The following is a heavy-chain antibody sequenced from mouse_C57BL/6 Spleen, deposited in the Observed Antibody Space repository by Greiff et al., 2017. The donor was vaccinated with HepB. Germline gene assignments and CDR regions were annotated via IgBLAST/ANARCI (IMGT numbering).Heavy chain of an antibody. D-gene: IGHD4-1*01. CDR2: INPNNGGT. CDR3: ASNWDVPY. J-gene: IGHJ2*01. Sequence: EVQLQQSGPELVKPGASVKISCKASGYTFTDYYMNWVKQSHGKSLEWIGDINPNNGGTSYNQKFKGKATLTVDKSSSTAYMELRSLTSEDSAVYYCASNWDVPYWGQGTTLTVSS. CDR1: GYTFTDYY. V-gene: IGHV1-26*01.